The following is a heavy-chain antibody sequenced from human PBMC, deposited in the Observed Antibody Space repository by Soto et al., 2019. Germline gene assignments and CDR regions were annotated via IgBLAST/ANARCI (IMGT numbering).Heavy chain of an antibody. J-gene: IGHJ6*02. CDR1: GDSVSSNSAA. Sequence: PSQTLSLTCAIPGDSVSSNSAASNWIRQSPSRGLEWLGRAYYRSQWYYDSAVSVRSRITVIPDTSKNQFSLQLNSVTPEDTAVYFCTKKKGDCRTYNGMEVWGQGTTVTVSS. CDR2: AYYRSQWYY. CDR3: TKKKGDCRTYNGMEV. V-gene: IGHV6-1*01. D-gene: IGHD2-21*02.